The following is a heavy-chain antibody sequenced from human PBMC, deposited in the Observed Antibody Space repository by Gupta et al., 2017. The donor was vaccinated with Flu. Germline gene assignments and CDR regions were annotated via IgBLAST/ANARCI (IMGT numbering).Heavy chain of an antibody. CDR1: GFPFLSSA. J-gene: IGHJ6*02. D-gene: IGHD1-1*01. CDR2: ISFLGDRT. CDR3: AKVPSRTEPYGMDV. Sequence: EVQLLESGGGLVQPGGSLRLSCAASGFPFLSSAMTWFRQAPGKGLEWVSGISFLGDRTYYADSVKGRFTISRDNSRNTVYLQLNSLRAGDAATYYCAKVPSRTEPYGMDVWGQGTTVTVPS. V-gene: IGHV3-23*01.